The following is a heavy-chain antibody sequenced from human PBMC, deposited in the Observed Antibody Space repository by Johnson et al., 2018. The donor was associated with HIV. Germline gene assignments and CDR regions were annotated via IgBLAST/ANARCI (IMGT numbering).Heavy chain of an antibody. CDR2: IGTAGDT. J-gene: IGHJ3*02. D-gene: IGHD5-24*01. CDR1: GFTFSSYD. CDR3: ARACRDGYTWDAFDI. Sequence: VQLVESGGGLVQPGGSLRLSCAASGFTFSSYDMHWVRQATGKGLEWVSAIGTAGDTYYPGSVKGRFTISRDKSKNTLYLQMNSLRAEDTAVYYCARACRDGYTWDAFDIWGQGTMVTVSS. V-gene: IGHV3-13*01.